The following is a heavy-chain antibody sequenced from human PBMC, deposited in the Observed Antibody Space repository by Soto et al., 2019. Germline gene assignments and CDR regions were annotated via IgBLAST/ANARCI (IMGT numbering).Heavy chain of an antibody. J-gene: IGHJ3*02. Sequence: EVQLVESGGDLVQPGGSLRLSCADSRFTFSGYWMHWVRQAPGKGLEWVANIKEDGSEKNYVDSVRGRFTISRDNAKNSLYLQMNSLRAEDTAVYYCARGARIWGQGTMVTVS. CDR3: ARGARI. V-gene: IGHV3-7*01. CDR2: IKEDGSEK. CDR1: RFTFSGYW.